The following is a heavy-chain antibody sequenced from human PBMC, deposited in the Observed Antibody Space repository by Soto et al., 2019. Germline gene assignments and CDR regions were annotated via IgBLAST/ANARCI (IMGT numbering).Heavy chain of an antibody. CDR3: ARTPVDTSMIYWLDP. Sequence: SETLSLTCTVSGGSVSSGDYYWSWIRQPPGKGLEWIGYIYYSGNTNYNPSLKSRVIISVDTSKNLFSLKLTSVTAADTAVYYCARTPVDTSMIYWLDPWGQGTLVTVSS. J-gene: IGHJ5*02. D-gene: IGHD5-18*01. V-gene: IGHV4-61*08. CDR2: IYYSGNT. CDR1: GGSVSSGDYY.